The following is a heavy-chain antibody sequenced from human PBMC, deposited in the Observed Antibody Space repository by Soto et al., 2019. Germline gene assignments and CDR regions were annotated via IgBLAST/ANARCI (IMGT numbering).Heavy chain of an antibody. D-gene: IGHD1-26*01. V-gene: IGHV3-30-3*01. CDR1: GFTFSLYT. CDR2: VSYDGTNK. J-gene: IGHJ4*02. Sequence: QVQLAESGGDVVQPGRSLRLSCVASGFTFSLYTMHWVRQAPGKGLEWVAVVSYDGTNKYSADSVKGRFTISRDNSKNTLYLQLSRLRPDDTAVYFCARDSAWETLGYFNFWGQGTLVTVS. CDR3: ARDSAWETLGYFNF.